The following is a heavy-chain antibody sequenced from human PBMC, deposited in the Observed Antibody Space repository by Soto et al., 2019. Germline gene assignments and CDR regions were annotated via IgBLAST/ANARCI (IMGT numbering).Heavy chain of an antibody. Sequence: QVQLVQSGAEVKKPGSSVKVSCKASGGTFSSYAISWVRQAPGQGLEWIGGIIPIFGTAIYAQKFQGRVPITADESTGTACMELGSLRSEDTAVYYCAGDSTALWFGELLPAGMDVWGQGTTVTVSS. D-gene: IGHD3-10*01. J-gene: IGHJ6*02. V-gene: IGHV1-69*01. CDR1: GGTFSSYA. CDR3: AGDSTALWFGELLPAGMDV. CDR2: IIPIFGTA.